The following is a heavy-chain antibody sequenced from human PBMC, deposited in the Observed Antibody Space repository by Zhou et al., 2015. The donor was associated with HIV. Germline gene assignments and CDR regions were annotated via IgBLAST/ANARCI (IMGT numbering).Heavy chain of an antibody. D-gene: IGHD1-26*01. CDR3: SRSGVGMEGQFDP. V-gene: IGHV1-8*01. Sequence: QVQLVQSGAEVKKPGASVKVSCKASGYSFTNYDINWVRQATGLEWMGWMNPKSGNTDYAQSFQGRVTMTRNTSISTAYMELSSLRSEDTAVYYCSRSGVGMEGQFDPWGQGTLVTVSS. J-gene: IGHJ5*02. CDR2: MNPKSGNT. CDR1: GYSFTNYD.